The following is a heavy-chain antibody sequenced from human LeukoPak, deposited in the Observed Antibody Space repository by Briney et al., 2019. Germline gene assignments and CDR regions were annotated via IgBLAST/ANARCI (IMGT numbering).Heavy chain of an antibody. Sequence: SVKVSCKASGGTFSSYAISWVRQAPGRGLEWMGGIIPIFGTANYAQKFQGRVTMTTDTSTSTAYMELRSLRSDDTAVYYCARDTSYSSSWSDYWGQGTLVTVSS. CDR2: IIPIFGTA. J-gene: IGHJ4*02. V-gene: IGHV1-69*05. CDR1: GGTFSSYA. D-gene: IGHD6-13*01. CDR3: ARDTSYSSSWSDY.